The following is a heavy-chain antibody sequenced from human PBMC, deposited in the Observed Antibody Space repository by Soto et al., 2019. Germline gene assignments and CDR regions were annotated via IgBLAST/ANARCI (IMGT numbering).Heavy chain of an antibody. Sequence: SETLSLTCTVSGGSISSGGYYWSWIRQHPGKGLEWIGYIYYSGSTYYNPSLKSRVTISVDTSKNQFSLKLSSVTAADTAVYYCARATYGTTYYYDSSGFFDYWGQGTLATVYS. J-gene: IGHJ4*02. D-gene: IGHD3-22*01. CDR3: ARATYGTTYYYDSSGFFDY. V-gene: IGHV4-31*03. CDR1: GGSISSGGYY. CDR2: IYYSGST.